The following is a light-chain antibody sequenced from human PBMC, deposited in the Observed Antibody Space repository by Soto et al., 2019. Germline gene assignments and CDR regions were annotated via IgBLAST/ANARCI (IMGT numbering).Light chain of an antibody. CDR1: SSDF. CDR3: SSYAGSNNLV. V-gene: IGLV2-8*01. Sequence: QSALTQPPSASESPGQSVTISCTGTSSDFVSWYQQHPGKAPKLMIYEVRKRPSGVPDRFSGSKSGNTASLTVSGLQADDEADYYCSSYAGSNNLVFGGGTKLTVL. CDR2: EVR. J-gene: IGLJ2*01.